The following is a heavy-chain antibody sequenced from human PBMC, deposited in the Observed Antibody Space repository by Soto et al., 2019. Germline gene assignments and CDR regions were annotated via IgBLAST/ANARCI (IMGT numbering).Heavy chain of an antibody. CDR2: ISTHNGNT. J-gene: IGHJ3*01. V-gene: IGHV1-18*04. CDR1: VFTSSG. CDR3: AREGILGLFDAYDL. Sequence: QDQLVQSGAEVKKPGASVKVSCKASVFTSSGISWVRQAPGQRLEWMGWISTHNGNTIYAQKFQGRVIMTMDTSMTTVYMELRCLRPDDTAVYLCAREGILGLFDAYDLWGQGTMVTVSS. D-gene: IGHD3-3*01.